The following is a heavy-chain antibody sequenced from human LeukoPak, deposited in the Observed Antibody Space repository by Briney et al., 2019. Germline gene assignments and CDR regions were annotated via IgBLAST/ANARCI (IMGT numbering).Heavy chain of an antibody. D-gene: IGHD3-10*01. V-gene: IGHV1-46*01. CDR2: INPSGGST. Sequence: ASVKVSCKASGYTFTSYYMHWVRQAPGQGLEWMGIINPSGGSTSYAQKFQGRVTMTRDMSTSTVYMELSSLRSEDTAVYYCARDLGVEDDFDYWGQGTLVTVSS. CDR3: ARDLGVEDDFDY. J-gene: IGHJ4*02. CDR1: GYTFTSYY.